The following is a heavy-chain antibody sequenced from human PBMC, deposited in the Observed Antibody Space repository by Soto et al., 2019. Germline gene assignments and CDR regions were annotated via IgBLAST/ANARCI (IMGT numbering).Heavy chain of an antibody. CDR1: GFTFSSYG. CDR2: IWYDGSNK. D-gene: IGHD3-3*01. Sequence: GGSLRLSCAASGFTFSSYGMHWVRQAPGKGLEWVAVIWYDGSNKYYADSVKGRFTISRDNSKNTLYLQMNSLRAEDTAVYYCARKGDFWSGYSVWGQGTTVTVSS. CDR3: ARKGDFWSGYSV. J-gene: IGHJ6*02. V-gene: IGHV3-33*01.